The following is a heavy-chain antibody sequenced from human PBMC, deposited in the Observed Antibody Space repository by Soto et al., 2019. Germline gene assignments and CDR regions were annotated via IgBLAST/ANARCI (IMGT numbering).Heavy chain of an antibody. D-gene: IGHD2-8*02. Sequence: GGSLSLSCAASGFAFSDYSMSWIRPAPGKGLEWVSYISSGSAYTNYADSVKGRFSISRDNTKNSLYLQMNSLRAEDTALYYCARDRTSTGPYKTGAMDVWGQGTTVTVSS. V-gene: IGHV3-11*06. CDR1: GFAFSDYS. CDR3: ARDRTSTGPYKTGAMDV. CDR2: ISSGSAYT. J-gene: IGHJ6*02.